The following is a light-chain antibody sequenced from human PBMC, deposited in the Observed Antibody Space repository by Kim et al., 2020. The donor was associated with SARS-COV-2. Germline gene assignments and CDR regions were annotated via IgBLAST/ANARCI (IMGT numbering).Light chain of an antibody. CDR1: QIISSN. CDR3: QQYNTWYT. V-gene: IGKV3-15*01. Sequence: EIVMTQSPATLSVFPGERATLSCRASQIISSNLAWYQQRPGQAPRLLIYGASTRATGVPARFSGGGSGTDFTLTISSLQPEDFAVYYCQQYNTWYTFGQGTKLEI. CDR2: GAS. J-gene: IGKJ2*01.